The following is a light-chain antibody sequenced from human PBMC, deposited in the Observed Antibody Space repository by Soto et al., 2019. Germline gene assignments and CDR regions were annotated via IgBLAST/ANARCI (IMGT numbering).Light chain of an antibody. CDR1: QSVSTF. CDR3: QQRSNWIT. CDR2: DAS. J-gene: IGKJ5*01. V-gene: IGKV3-11*01. Sequence: EIVLTQSPATLSLSPGERATLSCRASQSVSTFLAWYQQKPGQAPRLLIYDASNRATGIPARFSGSGSGTDFTLTIRSLDPEDFAVYYCQQRSNWITFGQGTRLEIK.